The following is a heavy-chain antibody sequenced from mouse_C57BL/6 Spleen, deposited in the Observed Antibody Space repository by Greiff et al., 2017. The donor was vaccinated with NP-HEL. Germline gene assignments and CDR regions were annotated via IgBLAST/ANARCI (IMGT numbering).Heavy chain of an antibody. J-gene: IGHJ2*01. V-gene: IGHV1-52*01. CDR1: GYTFTSYW. CDR3: ARSRTGTGDYFDY. CDR2: IDPSDSET. D-gene: IGHD4-1*01. Sequence: QVQLQQPGAELVRPGSSVKLSCKASGYTFTSYWMHWVKQRPIQGLEWIGNIDPSDSETHYNQKFKDKATLTVAKSSSTAYMQLSSLTSEDSAVYYCARSRTGTGDYFDYWGQGTTLTVSS.